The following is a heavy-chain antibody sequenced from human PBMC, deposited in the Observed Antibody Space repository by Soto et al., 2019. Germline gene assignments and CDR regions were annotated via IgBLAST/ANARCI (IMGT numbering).Heavy chain of an antibody. CDR2: IIPIFGTA. CDR1: GGTFSSYA. J-gene: IGHJ6*02. V-gene: IGHV1-69*13. D-gene: IGHD2-15*01. Sequence: SVKVSCKASGGTFSSYAISWVRQAPGQGLEWMGGIIPIFGTANYAQKFQGRVTITADESTSTAYMELSSLRSEDTAVYYCARGGDCSRGSCYWGFGYYGMDVWGQGTTATVSS. CDR3: ARGGDCSRGSCYWGFGYYGMDV.